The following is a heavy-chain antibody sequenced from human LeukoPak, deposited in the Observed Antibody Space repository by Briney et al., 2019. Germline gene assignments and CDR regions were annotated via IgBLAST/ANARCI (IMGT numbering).Heavy chain of an antibody. V-gene: IGHV4-59*08. CDR3: ASRSGSFSDSLDI. J-gene: IGHJ3*02. Sequence: SETLPLTCTVSGGSIRSYYWGWIRQPPGKGLEWIGYIHYSESTKYNPSLKSRVTMLVDTSKKQFSLKLSSVTAADTAVYYCASRSGSFSDSLDIWGQGTLVTVSS. D-gene: IGHD3-10*01. CDR1: GGSIRSYY. CDR2: IHYSEST.